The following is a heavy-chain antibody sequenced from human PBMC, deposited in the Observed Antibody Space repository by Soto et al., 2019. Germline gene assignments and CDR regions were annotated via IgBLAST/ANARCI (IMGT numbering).Heavy chain of an antibody. Sequence: QVQLVQSGAEVKKPGASVRVSCKASGYTFTTYYLHWLRQAPGQGLEWMGIIDPRAGSASHAQNFQGRVTMTRDTSTRTVYMDLRSLRSEATAVYYCARAGYYDSSGYDGFDIWGQGTMVTVSS. CDR1: GYTFTTYY. CDR2: IDPRAGSA. CDR3: ARAGYYDSSGYDGFDI. D-gene: IGHD3-22*01. J-gene: IGHJ3*02. V-gene: IGHV1-46*01.